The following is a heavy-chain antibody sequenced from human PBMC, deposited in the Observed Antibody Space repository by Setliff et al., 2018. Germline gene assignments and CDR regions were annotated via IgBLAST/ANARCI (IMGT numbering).Heavy chain of an antibody. CDR2: ISSYNDVT. CDR1: GYIFKSYG. CDR3: AISTLSICSGGSCPNAFDV. D-gene: IGHD2-15*01. Sequence: ASVKVSCKASGYIFKSYGISWVRQAPGQGLEWMGWISSYNDVTNYAQSFQGRVTMTTDTAKSAAYMDLRGLRSDDTAVYYCAISTLSICSGGSCPNAFDVWGQGTMVTVSS. V-gene: IGHV1-18*01. J-gene: IGHJ3*01.